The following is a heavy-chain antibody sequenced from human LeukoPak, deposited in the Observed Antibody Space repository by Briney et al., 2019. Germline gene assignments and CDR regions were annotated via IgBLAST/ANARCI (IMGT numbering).Heavy chain of an antibody. D-gene: IGHD3-22*01. CDR2: IYYSGST. V-gene: IGHV4-39*07. CDR1: GGSISSSSYY. J-gene: IGHJ4*02. Sequence: SETLSLTCTVSGGSISSSSYYWGWIRQPPGKGLEWIGSIYYSGSTYYNPSLKSRVTISVDTSKNQFSLKLSSVTAADTAVYYCASGHTYYYDSSGPYYFDYWGQGTLVTVSS. CDR3: ASGHTYYYDSSGPYYFDY.